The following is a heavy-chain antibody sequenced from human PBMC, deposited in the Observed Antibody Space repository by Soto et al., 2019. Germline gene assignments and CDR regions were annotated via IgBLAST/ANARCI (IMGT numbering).Heavy chain of an antibody. CDR3: ARQRAEITIFGVVINSYGMDV. D-gene: IGHD3-3*01. CDR1: CGSISSSSYY. CDR2: IYYSGST. Sequence: SETLSLTCTVSCGSISSSSYYWGWIRQPPGKGLEWIGSIYYSGSTYYNPSLKSRVTISVDTSKNQFSLKLSSVTAADTAVYYCARQRAEITIFGVVINSYGMDVWGQGTTVTVS. J-gene: IGHJ6*02. V-gene: IGHV4-39*01.